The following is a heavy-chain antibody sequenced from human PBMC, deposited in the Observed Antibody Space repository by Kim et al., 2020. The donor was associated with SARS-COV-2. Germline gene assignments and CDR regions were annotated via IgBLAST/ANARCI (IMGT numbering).Heavy chain of an antibody. CDR2: ISYDGSNK. CDR1: GFTFSRYA. J-gene: IGHJ4*02. CDR3: ARGDIVVVVAATPALDY. V-gene: IGHV3-30-3*01. Sequence: GGSLRLSCAASGFTFSRYAMHWVRQAPGKGLEWVAVISYDGSNKYYADSVKGRFTISRDNSKNTLYLQMNSLRAEDTAVYYCARGDIVVVVAATPALDYWGQGTLVSASS. D-gene: IGHD2-15*01.